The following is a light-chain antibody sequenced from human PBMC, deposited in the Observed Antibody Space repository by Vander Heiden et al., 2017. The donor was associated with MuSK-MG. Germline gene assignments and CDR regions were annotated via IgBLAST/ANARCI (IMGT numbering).Light chain of an antibody. CDR2: GAA. CDR3: QQYGSSPPIT. V-gene: IGKV3-20*01. CDR1: QSVGSSY. Sequence: DIVLTQSPGTLSLSPGERATPSCRASQSVGSSYLAWYQQKPGQAPRLLIYGAASRATGIPDRFGGSGSGTDFTLTISRLEPEDFAVYYCQQYGSSPPITFGQGTRLEIK. J-gene: IGKJ5*01.